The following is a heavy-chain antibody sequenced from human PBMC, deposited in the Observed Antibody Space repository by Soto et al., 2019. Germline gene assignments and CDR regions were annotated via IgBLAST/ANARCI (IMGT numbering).Heavy chain of an antibody. CDR3: ARGFGYYDSSGYYEAGSFDY. V-gene: IGHV1-69*01. D-gene: IGHD3-22*01. Sequence: QVQLVQSGAEVKKPGSSVKVSCKASGGTFSSYAISWVRQAPGQGLEWMGGIIPIFGTANYAQKFQGRVTITADESTSTAYMELSSLRSEDTAVYYCARGFGYYDSSGYYEAGSFDYCGQGTLVTVSS. CDR1: GGTFSSYA. J-gene: IGHJ4*02. CDR2: IIPIFGTA.